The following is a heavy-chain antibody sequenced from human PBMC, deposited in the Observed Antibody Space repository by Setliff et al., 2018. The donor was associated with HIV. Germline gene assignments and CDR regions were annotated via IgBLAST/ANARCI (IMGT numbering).Heavy chain of an antibody. CDR2: ISSSSSTI. J-gene: IGHJ6*02. CDR3: ARAGAATAGKSYHYDMDV. D-gene: IGHD6-13*01. CDR1: RFTFNTYS. V-gene: IGHV3-48*01. Sequence: PGGSLRLSCEGSRFTFNTYSMNWVRQAPGKGLEWVSYISSSSSTIYYADSVKGRFTISRDNAKNSLYLQMNSLRAEDTAVYYCARAGAATAGKSYHYDMDVWGQGTTVTVSS.